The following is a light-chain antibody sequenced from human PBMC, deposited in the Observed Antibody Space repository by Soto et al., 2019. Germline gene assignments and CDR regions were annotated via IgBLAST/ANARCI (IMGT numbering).Light chain of an antibody. CDR1: SSVVGGYNY. V-gene: IGLV2-14*01. CDR2: AVT. J-gene: IGLJ1*01. CDR3: SSYTSSSTL. Sequence: QSVLTQPASVSGSPGQSITISCTGTSSVVGGYNYVSWYQQHPGKAPKLMIYAVTDRPSGVSSRFSGSKSGNTASPTISGLQAEDEADYYCSSYTSSSTLFGTGTKVTVL.